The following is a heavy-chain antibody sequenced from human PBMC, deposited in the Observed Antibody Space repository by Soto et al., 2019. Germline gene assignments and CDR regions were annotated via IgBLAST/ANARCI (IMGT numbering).Heavy chain of an antibody. CDR3: ARDSWFVAGTGPHYYYGMDV. CDR2: INPNSGGT. D-gene: IGHD6-19*01. CDR1: GYTVTGDY. Sequence: ASVKVSCKASGYTVTGDYMHWVRQAPGQGLEWMGWINPNSGGTNYAQKFQGWVTMTRDTSISTAYMELSRLRSDDTAVYYCARDSWFVAGTGPHYYYGMDVWGQGTTVTVSS. J-gene: IGHJ6*02. V-gene: IGHV1-2*04.